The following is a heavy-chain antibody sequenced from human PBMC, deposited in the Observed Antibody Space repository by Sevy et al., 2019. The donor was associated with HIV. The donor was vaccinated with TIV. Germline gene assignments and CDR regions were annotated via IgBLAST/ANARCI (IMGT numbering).Heavy chain of an antibody. V-gene: IGHV3-30*02. D-gene: IGHD2-8*01. CDR3: ARGRKTTDEWLEELDYYYGLDV. CDR1: GFSLTTSD. Sequence: GGSLRLSFAASGFSLTTSDRHWVRQAPGRGLEWVAYGRNDGSNKYYADSVRDRLIISRDSPKNTLYLQMNSLRDEDTAIYYCARGRKTTDEWLEELDYYYGLDVWGQGTTVTVSS. CDR2: GRNDGSNK. J-gene: IGHJ6*02.